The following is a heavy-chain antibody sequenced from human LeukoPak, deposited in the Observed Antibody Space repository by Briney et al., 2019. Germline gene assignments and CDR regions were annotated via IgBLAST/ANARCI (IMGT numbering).Heavy chain of an antibody. D-gene: IGHD3-10*01. CDR1: GYSFTSYW. CDR3: ATNTMFRGIHAFDI. Sequence: GGSLKISCKGSGYSFTSYWIGWVRPMPGKSLEWMGIIYPGDSDTRYSPSFQGQVTISADKSISTAYLQWSSLKASDSAMYYCATNTMFRGIHAFDIWGQGTMVTVSS. CDR2: IYPGDSDT. J-gene: IGHJ3*02. V-gene: IGHV5-51*01.